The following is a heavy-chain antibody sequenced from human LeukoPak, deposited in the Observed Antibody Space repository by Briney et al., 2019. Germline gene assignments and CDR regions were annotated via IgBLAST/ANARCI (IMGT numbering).Heavy chain of an antibody. J-gene: IGHJ6*03. CDR1: GFTFSSYS. V-gene: IGHV3-48*04. Sequence: PGGSLRLSCAASGFTFSSYSMNWVRQAPGKGLEWVSHISSRSSTIYYADSVKGRFTISRDNAKNSLYLQMNSLRAEDTAVYYCARRSSSSEAGFYYYYMDVWGKGTTVTVSS. D-gene: IGHD6-6*01. CDR3: ARRSSSSEAGFYYYYMDV. CDR2: ISSRSSTI.